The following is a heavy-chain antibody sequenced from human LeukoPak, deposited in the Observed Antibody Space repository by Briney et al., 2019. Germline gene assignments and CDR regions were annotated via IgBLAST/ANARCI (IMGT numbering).Heavy chain of an antibody. Sequence: GGSLRLSCAASGFTFSSYGMHWVRQAPGKGLEWVAVISYDGSNKYYADSVKGRFTISRDNSNNPLYLQMNSLRAEDTAVYYCAKGPLGYCSSTSCLYYYYYGMDVWGQGTTVTVSS. J-gene: IGHJ6*02. CDR1: GFTFSSYG. D-gene: IGHD2-2*01. CDR2: ISYDGSNK. V-gene: IGHV3-30*18. CDR3: AKGPLGYCSSTSCLYYYYYGMDV.